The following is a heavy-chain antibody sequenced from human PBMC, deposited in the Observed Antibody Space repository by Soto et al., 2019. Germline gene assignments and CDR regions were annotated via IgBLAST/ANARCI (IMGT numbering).Heavy chain of an antibody. CDR1: GFTFSSYG. CDR2: ISYDGSNK. V-gene: IGHV3-30*03. Sequence: QVQLVESGGGVVQPGRSLRLSCAASGFTFSSYGMHWVRQAPGKGLEWVAVISYDGSNKYYADSVKGRFTISRDNSKNTLYLQMNSLRAEDTAVYYCAVPTGGGYCQHWGQGTLVTVSS. D-gene: IGHD2-15*01. J-gene: IGHJ1*01. CDR3: AVPTGGGYCQH.